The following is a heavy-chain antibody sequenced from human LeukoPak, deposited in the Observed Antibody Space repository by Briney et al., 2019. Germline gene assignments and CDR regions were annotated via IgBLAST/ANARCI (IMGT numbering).Heavy chain of an antibody. CDR3: ARDTTGLLDY. J-gene: IGHJ4*02. CDR2: IWYDGSNK. Sequence: PGGSLRLSCAASGFTFSSYGMHWVRHAPGKGLEWVAVIWYDGSNKYYADSVKGRFTISRDNSKNTLYLQMNSLRAEDTAVYYCARDTTGLLDYWGQGTLVTVSS. V-gene: IGHV3-33*01. CDR1: GFTFSSYG. D-gene: IGHD2/OR15-2a*01.